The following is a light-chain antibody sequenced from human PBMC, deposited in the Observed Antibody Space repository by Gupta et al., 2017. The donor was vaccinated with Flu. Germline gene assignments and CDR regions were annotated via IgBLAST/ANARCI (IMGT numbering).Light chain of an antibody. J-gene: IGKJ2*01. CDR3: QQSYGTPLT. V-gene: IGKV1-39*01. CDR1: QSISSY. Sequence: PSSLSASVGDRVTITCRASQSISSYLNWCQQKPGTAPKLLIYAASSLQSGVPSRFSGSGSGTDFTLTISSLQPEDFATYYCQQSYGTPLTFGQGTKLAIK. CDR2: AAS.